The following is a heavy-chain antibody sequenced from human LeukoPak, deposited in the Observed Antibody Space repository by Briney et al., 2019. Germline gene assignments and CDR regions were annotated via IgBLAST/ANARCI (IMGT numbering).Heavy chain of an antibody. V-gene: IGHV3-23*01. J-gene: IGHJ4*02. CDR2: ISGSGGST. D-gene: IGHD3-16*01. CDR3: ASSLLTRGRGPSDY. Sequence: GGSLRLTCAASGFTFSSYAMSWVRQTPGKGLEWVSAISGSGGSTYYADSVKGRFTISRDNSKNTLFLQMNSLRAEDTAFYYCASSLLTRGRGPSDYWGQGTLVTVSS. CDR1: GFTFSSYA.